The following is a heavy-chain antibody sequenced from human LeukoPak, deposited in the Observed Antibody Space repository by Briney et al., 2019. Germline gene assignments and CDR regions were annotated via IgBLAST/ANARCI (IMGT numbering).Heavy chain of an antibody. V-gene: IGHV1-69*04. J-gene: IGHJ6*02. D-gene: IGHD1-14*01. Sequence: ASVKVSCKASGGTFNNYAITWVRQALGQGLEWMGRIIPIFDIVNYTQKFQGRVTITADTITNTAYMELSSLRSEDTAVYFCARAPAGMDVWGQGTTVIVSS. CDR3: ARAPAGMDV. CDR2: IIPIFDIV. CDR1: GGTFNNYA.